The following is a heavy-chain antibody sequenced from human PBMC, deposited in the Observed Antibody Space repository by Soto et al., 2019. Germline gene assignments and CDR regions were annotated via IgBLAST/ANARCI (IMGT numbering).Heavy chain of an antibody. Sequence: QVQLQESGPGLVKPSQTLSLTCAISGDSVSSNSAAWNWIRLSPSRGLEWLARTYYRSRWYNDYAVSVRSRITVNPDTSKSLFSLQLTSVTPEDTAVYYCAGTTSHQWYYMDVWGKGTTVTVSS. CDR2: TYYRSRWYN. CDR3: AGTTSHQWYYMDV. CDR1: GDSVSSNSAA. V-gene: IGHV6-1*01. D-gene: IGHD1-7*01. J-gene: IGHJ6*03.